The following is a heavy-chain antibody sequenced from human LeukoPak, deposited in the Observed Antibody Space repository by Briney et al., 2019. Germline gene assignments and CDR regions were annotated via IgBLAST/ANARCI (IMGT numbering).Heavy chain of an antibody. D-gene: IGHD3-10*01. CDR2: ISSSSSYI. Sequence: GGSLRLSCAASGFTFSSYNMHWVRQAPGKGLEWVSYISSSSSYIYYADSVKGRFTISRDNAKNSLYLQMNSLRAEDTAVYYCARPRSGSYYIDYWGQGSLVTVSS. CDR1: GFTFSSYN. CDR3: ARPRSGSYYIDY. J-gene: IGHJ4*02. V-gene: IGHV3-21*01.